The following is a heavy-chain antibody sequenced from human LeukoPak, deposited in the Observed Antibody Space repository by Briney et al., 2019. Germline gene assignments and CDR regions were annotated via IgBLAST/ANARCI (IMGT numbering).Heavy chain of an antibody. Sequence: PSETLSLTCTVSGGSISGSFWNWIRQPPGKGLEWIGYIYYTGNTNYNPSLKNRVTISVDTSKNQLSLKLTSVTAADTAAYYCARSPGWLPDYWGQGTLVTVSS. CDR1: GGSISGSF. V-gene: IGHV4-59*01. J-gene: IGHJ4*02. CDR3: ARSPGWLPDY. D-gene: IGHD5-12*01. CDR2: IYYTGNT.